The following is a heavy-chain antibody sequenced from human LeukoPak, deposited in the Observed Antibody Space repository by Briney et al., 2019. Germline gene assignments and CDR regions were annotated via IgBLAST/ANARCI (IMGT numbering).Heavy chain of an antibody. CDR2: IDPSDSYT. J-gene: IGHJ4*02. Sequence: GESLKISCKGSGYNFTSSWNSWVRQMPGKGLEWMGRIDPSDSYTNYSPSFQGHVTISADKSATSAYLQWSSLKASDTAMYYCARLVGGTVDYWGQGTLVTVSS. D-gene: IGHD1-26*01. V-gene: IGHV5-10-1*01. CDR3: ARLVGGTVDY. CDR1: GYNFTSSW.